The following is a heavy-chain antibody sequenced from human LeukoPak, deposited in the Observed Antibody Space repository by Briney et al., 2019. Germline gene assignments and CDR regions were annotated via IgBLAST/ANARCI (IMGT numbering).Heavy chain of an antibody. CDR2: MDTSGHT. CDR3: ARHWSHSVAQFGRSFWFDP. J-gene: IGHJ5*02. V-gene: IGHV4-4*07. Sequence: PSETLSLTCIVSGGSISGYYWSWIRQPDGKGLEWIGHMDTSGHTNYNSSLMSRVTMSVDTSKNQFSLRLTSVTAADTAVYYCARHWSHSVAQFGRSFWFDPWGQGTLVTVSS. CDR1: GGSISGYY. D-gene: IGHD2-15*01.